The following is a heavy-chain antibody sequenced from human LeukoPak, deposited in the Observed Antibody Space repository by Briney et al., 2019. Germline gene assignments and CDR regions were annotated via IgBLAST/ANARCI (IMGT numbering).Heavy chain of an antibody. CDR1: GYSFTNYW. J-gene: IGHJ4*02. CDR2: IYPGDSDT. D-gene: IGHD3-9*01. Sequence: GESLKISCKGSGYSFTNYWVGWVRQLPGKGLEWMGIIYPGDSDTRYSPSFQGQVTISVDKSISTAYLQWSSLKASDTAMYYCARREQYFDFDYWGQGTLVTVSS. V-gene: IGHV5-51*01. CDR3: ARREQYFDFDY.